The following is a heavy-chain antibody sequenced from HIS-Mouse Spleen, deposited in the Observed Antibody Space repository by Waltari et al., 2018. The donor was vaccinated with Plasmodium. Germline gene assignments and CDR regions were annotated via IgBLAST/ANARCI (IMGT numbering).Heavy chain of an antibody. Sequence: QVQLQQWGAGLLKPSKTLSLTCAVYGGSFSGYYWSWIRPPPGKGLEWIGEINHSGSTNYNPSLKSRVTISVDTSKNQVSLKLCSVTAADTAVYYCARGAVTTAFDYWGQGTLVTVSS. V-gene: IGHV4-34*01. CDR3: ARGAVTTAFDY. CDR2: INHSGST. J-gene: IGHJ4*02. CDR1: GGSFSGYY. D-gene: IGHD4-17*01.